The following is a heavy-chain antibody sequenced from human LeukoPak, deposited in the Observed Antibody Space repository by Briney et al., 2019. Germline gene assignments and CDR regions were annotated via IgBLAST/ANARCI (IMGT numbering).Heavy chain of an antibody. J-gene: IGHJ6*03. V-gene: IGHV3-53*01. D-gene: IGHD6-13*01. CDR3: ARPGQQLATPYYYYMDV. Sequence: AGGSLRLSCAASGFTVSSNYMSWVRQAPGKGLEWVSVIYSSGSTYYADSVKGRFTISRDNSKNTLHLQMNSLRAEDTAVYYCARPGQQLATPYYYYMDVWGKGTTVTVSS. CDR1: GFTVSSNY. CDR2: IYSSGST.